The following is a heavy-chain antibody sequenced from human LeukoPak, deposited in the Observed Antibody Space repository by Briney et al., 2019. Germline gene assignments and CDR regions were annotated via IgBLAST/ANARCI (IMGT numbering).Heavy chain of an antibody. Sequence: SETLSLTCTVSGGSISSSSYYWGWIRQPPGKGLEWIGSIYYSGSTYYNPSLKSRVTISVDRSKNQFSLKLSSVTAADTAVYYCAREAEYCSSTSCYLSTFDYWGQGTLVTVSS. CDR2: IYYSGST. CDR1: GGSISSSSYY. D-gene: IGHD2-2*01. J-gene: IGHJ4*02. CDR3: AREAEYCSSTSCYLSTFDY. V-gene: IGHV4-39*07.